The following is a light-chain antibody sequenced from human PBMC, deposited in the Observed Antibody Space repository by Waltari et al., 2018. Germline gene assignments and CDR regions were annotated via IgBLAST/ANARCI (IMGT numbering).Light chain of an antibody. J-gene: IGLJ2*01. CDR2: EDN. CDR3: QSDDSTIVV. V-gene: IGLV6-57*03. CDR1: SGSIASNY. Sequence: NFMLTQPHSVSESPGKTVTISCTRSSGSIASNYVQWYQQRPGSAPTTVIYEDNQRPSGVPDRFSGSIDSSSNSASLTISGLKTEDEADYYCQSDDSTIVVFGGGTKLTVL.